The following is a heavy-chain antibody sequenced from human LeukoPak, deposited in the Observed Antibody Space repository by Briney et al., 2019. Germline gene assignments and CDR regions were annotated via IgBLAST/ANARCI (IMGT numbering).Heavy chain of an antibody. J-gene: IGHJ5*02. Sequence: ASVKVSCKASGYTFTSYGISWVRQAPGQGLEWMGWNSAYNGNTNYAQRLQGRVTMTTDTSTSTAYMELRSLRSDDTAVYYCARDQGRLGWFDPWGQGTLVTVSS. CDR3: ARDQGRLGWFDP. CDR2: NSAYNGNT. CDR1: GYTFTSYG. V-gene: IGHV1-18*01. D-gene: IGHD7-27*01.